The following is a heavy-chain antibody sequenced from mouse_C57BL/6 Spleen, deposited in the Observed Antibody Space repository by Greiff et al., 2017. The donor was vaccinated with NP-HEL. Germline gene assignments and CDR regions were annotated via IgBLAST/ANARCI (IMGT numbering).Heavy chain of an antibody. Sequence: VKLVESGPGLVQPSQSLSITCTVSGFSLTSYGVHWVRQSPGKGLEWLGVIWSGGSTDYNAAFISRLSISKDNSKSQVFFKMNSLQADDTAIYYCARKRDGYSDYAMDYWGQGTSVTVSS. CDR2: IWSGGST. J-gene: IGHJ4*01. CDR1: GFSLTSYG. V-gene: IGHV2-2*01. CDR3: ARKRDGYSDYAMDY. D-gene: IGHD2-3*01.